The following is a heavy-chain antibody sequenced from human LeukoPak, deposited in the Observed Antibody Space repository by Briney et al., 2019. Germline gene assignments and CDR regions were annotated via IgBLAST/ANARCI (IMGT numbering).Heavy chain of an antibody. CDR1: GFTFSSYW. CDR2: IKQDGSEK. D-gene: IGHD3-3*01. Sequence: GGSLRLSCAASGFTFSSYWMSWVRQAPGKGLEWVANIKQDGSEKYYVDSVKGRFTISRDNAKNSLYLQMNSLRAEDTAVYYCARDATYYDFWSGYGGTFDIWGQGTMVTVSS. J-gene: IGHJ3*02. CDR3: ARDATYYDFWSGYGGTFDI. V-gene: IGHV3-7*01.